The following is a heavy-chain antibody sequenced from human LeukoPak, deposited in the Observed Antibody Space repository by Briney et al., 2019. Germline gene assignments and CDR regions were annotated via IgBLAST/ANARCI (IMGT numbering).Heavy chain of an antibody. Sequence: PGGSLRLSCAASGFTFSTYAMSWVRQAPGKGLEWVSAISDSGGTTYYADSVKGRLTISRDNSKNTMYLQMNSLRAEDTAVYYCAKDRRGCSGTNRYYRFDYWGQGTLVTVSS. J-gene: IGHJ4*02. D-gene: IGHD2-2*01. CDR1: GFTFSTYA. V-gene: IGHV3-23*01. CDR2: ISDSGGTT. CDR3: AKDRRGCSGTNRYYRFDY.